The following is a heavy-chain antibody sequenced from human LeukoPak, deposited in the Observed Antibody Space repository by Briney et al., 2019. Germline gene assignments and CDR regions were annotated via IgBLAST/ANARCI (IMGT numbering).Heavy chain of an antibody. CDR2: ISAYNGNT. D-gene: IGHD2-2*01. CDR3: ARDLYQSYRAGPFDY. CDR1: GYTFTSYG. J-gene: IGHJ4*02. V-gene: IGHV1-18*01. Sequence: GSVKVSCKASGYTFTSYGISWVRQAAGQGLEWMGWISAYNGNTNYAQKLQGRVTMTTDTSTSTAYMELRSLRSDDTAVYYCARDLYQSYRAGPFDYWGQGTLVTVSS.